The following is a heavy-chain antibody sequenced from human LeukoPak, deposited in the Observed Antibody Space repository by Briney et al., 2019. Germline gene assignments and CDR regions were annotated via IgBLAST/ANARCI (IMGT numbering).Heavy chain of an antibody. Sequence: SETLSPTCAVYGGSFSGYYWSWIRQPPGKGLEWIGEVNHSGSTNYNPSLKSRVTISVDTSKNQFSLKLSSVTAADTAVYYCARGVAARPRFDYWGQGTLVTVSS. J-gene: IGHJ4*02. D-gene: IGHD6-6*01. CDR2: VNHSGST. V-gene: IGHV4-34*01. CDR3: ARGVAARPRFDY. CDR1: GGSFSGYY.